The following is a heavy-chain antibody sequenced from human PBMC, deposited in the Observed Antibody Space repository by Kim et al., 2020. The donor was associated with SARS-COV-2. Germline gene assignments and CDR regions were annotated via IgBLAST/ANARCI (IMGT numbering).Heavy chain of an antibody. V-gene: IGHV3-33*08. CDR2: IWYDGSNK. D-gene: IGHD3-16*01. CDR1: GFTFSSYG. CDR3: ARDNNDYVWGSPLAWDAFDP. J-gene: IGHJ5*02. Sequence: GGSLRLSCAASGFTFSSYGMHWVRQAPGKGLEWVAVIWYDGSNKYYADSVKGRFTISRDNSKNTLYLQMNSLRAEDTAVYYCARDNNDYVWGSPLAWDAFDPWGQGTLVTVSS.